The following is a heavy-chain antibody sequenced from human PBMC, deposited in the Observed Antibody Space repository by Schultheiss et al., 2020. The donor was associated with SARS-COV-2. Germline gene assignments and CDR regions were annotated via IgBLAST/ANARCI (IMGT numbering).Heavy chain of an antibody. CDR1: GGTFSSYA. D-gene: IGHD3-22*01. J-gene: IGHJ4*02. Sequence: ASVKVSCKASGGTFSSYAISWVRQAPGQGLEWMGWINPNSGGTNYAQKFQGWVTMTRDTSTSTAYMELSSLRSEDTAVYYCARAGDDSSGYSIPYWGQGTLVTVSS. V-gene: IGHV1-2*04. CDR2: INPNSGGT. CDR3: ARAGDDSSGYSIPY.